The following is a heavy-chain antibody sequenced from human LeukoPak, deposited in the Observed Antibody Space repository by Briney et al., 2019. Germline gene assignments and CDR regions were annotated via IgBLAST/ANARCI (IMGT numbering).Heavy chain of an antibody. CDR1: GYTFTGYY. V-gene: IGHV1-2*02. J-gene: IGHJ4*02. D-gene: IGHD3-10*01. CDR3: ATLRFGESQYYFDY. CDR2: INPNSGGT. Sequence: ASVKVSCKASGYTFTGYYMHWVRQAPGQGLEWMGWINPNSGGTNYAQKFQCRVTMTRDTSISTAYMELSSVRSEDTAVYYCATLRFGESQYYFDYWGQGTLVTVSS.